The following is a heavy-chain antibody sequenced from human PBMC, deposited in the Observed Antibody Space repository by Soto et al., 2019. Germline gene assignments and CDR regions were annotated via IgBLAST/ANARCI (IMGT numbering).Heavy chain of an antibody. Sequence: GGSLRLSCTASGFTFGDYAMSWFRQAPGKGLEWVGFIRSKAYGGTTEYAASVKGRFTISRDDSKSIAYLQMNSLKTEDTAVYYCTRVHLVHFSGSNWNYHWFDPWGQGTLVTVSS. D-gene: IGHD1-7*01. CDR2: IRSKAYGGTT. J-gene: IGHJ5*02. CDR1: GFTFGDYA. CDR3: TRVHLVHFSGSNWNYHWFDP. V-gene: IGHV3-49*03.